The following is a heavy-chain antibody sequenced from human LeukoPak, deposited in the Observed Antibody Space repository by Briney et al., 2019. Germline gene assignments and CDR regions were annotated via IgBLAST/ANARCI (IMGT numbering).Heavy chain of an antibody. J-gene: IGHJ4*02. CDR2: INSDGSIT. CDR1: GFTVSSNY. CDR3: ARDRNTGSSYENLFEY. D-gene: IGHD1-26*01. Sequence: GGSLRLSCAASGFTVSSNYMSWVRQAPGKGLVWVSRINSDGSITSYADSVKGRFTISRDNAKNTLYLQMNSLRAEDTSVYYCARDRNTGSSYENLFEYWGQGSLVSVSS. V-gene: IGHV3-74*01.